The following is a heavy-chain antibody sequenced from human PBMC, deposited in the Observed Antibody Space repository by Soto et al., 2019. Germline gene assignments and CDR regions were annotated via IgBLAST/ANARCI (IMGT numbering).Heavy chain of an antibody. D-gene: IGHD5-18*01. Sequence: QVQLVESGGGVVQPGRSLRLSCAASGFTFSSYGMHWVRQAPGKGLEWVAVIWYDGSNKYYADSVKGRFTISRDNSKNTLYLQMNGLRAEDTAGYYCARDATAMVYNWFDPWGQGTLVTVSS. CDR1: GFTFSSYG. J-gene: IGHJ5*02. CDR2: IWYDGSNK. CDR3: ARDATAMVYNWFDP. V-gene: IGHV3-33*01.